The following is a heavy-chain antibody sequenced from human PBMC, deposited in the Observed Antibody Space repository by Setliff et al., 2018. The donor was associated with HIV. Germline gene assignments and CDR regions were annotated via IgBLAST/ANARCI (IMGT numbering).Heavy chain of an antibody. CDR2: ISAYNGNT. CDR1: GYTFTSYG. J-gene: IGHJ5*02. Sequence: ASVKVSCKASGYTFTSYGISWVRQAPGQGLEWMGWISAYNGNTNYAQKLQGRVTMTTDTSTTTASMELRSLRSDDTAVYYCVRDSGMAVVGTWRRLDPWGQGTLVTVSS. D-gene: IGHD6-19*01. CDR3: VRDSGMAVVGTWRRLDP. V-gene: IGHV1-18*01.